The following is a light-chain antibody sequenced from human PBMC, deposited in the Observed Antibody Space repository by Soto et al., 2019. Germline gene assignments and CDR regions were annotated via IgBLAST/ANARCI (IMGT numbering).Light chain of an antibody. Sequence: DIQMTQSPSSLSASVGDRVTXTXXASQDISNYLNWYQQKPGKAPKLLIYDASNLETGVPSRFSGSGSGTDFTFTISSLQPEDIATYYCQQYDNLLLTFGGGTKVEIK. CDR2: DAS. V-gene: IGKV1-33*01. J-gene: IGKJ4*01. CDR3: QQYDNLLLT. CDR1: QDISNY.